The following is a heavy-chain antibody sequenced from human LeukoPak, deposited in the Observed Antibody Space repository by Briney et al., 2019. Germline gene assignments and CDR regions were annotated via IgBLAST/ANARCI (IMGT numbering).Heavy chain of an antibody. Sequence: SVKVSCKASGGTFSSYAISWVRQAPGQGLEWMGGIIHIFGTANYAQKFQGRVTITADESTSTAYMELSSLRSEDTAVYYCARDLVPYYYDSSGHSRWAFDIWGQGTMVSVSS. V-gene: IGHV1-69*13. CDR1: GGTFSSYA. D-gene: IGHD3-22*01. CDR2: IIHIFGTA. J-gene: IGHJ3*02. CDR3: ARDLVPYYYDSSGHSRWAFDI.